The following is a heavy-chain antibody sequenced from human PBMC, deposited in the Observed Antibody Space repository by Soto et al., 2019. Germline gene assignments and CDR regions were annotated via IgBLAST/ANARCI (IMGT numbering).Heavy chain of an antibody. CDR2: FDPEDGET. Sequence: ASVKVSFKVSGYTLTELSMHWVRQAPGKGLEWMGGFDPEDGETIYAQKFQGRVTMTEDTSTDTAYMELSSLRSEDTAVYYCATDGGSSSWPLDYWGQGTLVTVSS. D-gene: IGHD6-13*01. V-gene: IGHV1-24*01. J-gene: IGHJ4*02. CDR3: ATDGGSSSWPLDY. CDR1: GYTLTELS.